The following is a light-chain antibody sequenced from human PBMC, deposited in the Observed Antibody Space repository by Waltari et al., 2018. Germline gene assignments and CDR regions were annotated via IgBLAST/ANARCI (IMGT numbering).Light chain of an antibody. J-gene: IGLJ3*02. CDR3: QAWDTAFNWV. CDR2: LNDDGSH. V-gene: IGLV4-69*01. CDR1: SGHSTYA. Sequence: QLVLTQSPSASASLGASVKLTCTLSSGHSTYAIARYQQQPEKGPRFLLKLNDDGSHTRGDGIPDRFSGSSSGAERYLTISSLQSEDEADYYCQAWDTAFNWVFGGGTKLTVL.